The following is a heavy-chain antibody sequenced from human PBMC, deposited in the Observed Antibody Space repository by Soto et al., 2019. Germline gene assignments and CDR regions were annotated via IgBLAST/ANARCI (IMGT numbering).Heavy chain of an antibody. CDR1: GFTFSSSG. J-gene: IGHJ4*02. V-gene: IGHV3-33*01. D-gene: IGHD2-2*01. CDR2: IWYDGSNK. CDR3: ARGEDIVVVPAAKFDY. Sequence: QVQLVESGGGVVQPGRSLRLSCAASGFTFSSSGMHWVRQAPGKGLEWGAVIWYDGSNKYYADSVKGRFTISRDNSKNTLYLQMNSLRAEDTAVYYCARGEDIVVVPAAKFDYWGQGTLVTVSS.